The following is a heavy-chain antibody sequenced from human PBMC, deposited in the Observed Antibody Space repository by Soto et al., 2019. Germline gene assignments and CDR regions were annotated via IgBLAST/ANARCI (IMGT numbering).Heavy chain of an antibody. CDR3: ARSPLGYDYVRQTWREVGDSFDI. V-gene: IGHV4-34*12. J-gene: IGHJ3*02. D-gene: IGHD3-16*01. CDR1: GASLGGFH. Sequence: QVRLEQWGAGLLKPSETLSLTCAIYGASLGGFHWTWLRQAPGKGLEWIGELIHGGSTNYNPSLKGRVSFSLATSKNQFSLHLMSVTAADTAVYYCARSPLGYDYVRQTWREVGDSFDIWGRGTLVTVSS. CDR2: LIHGGST.